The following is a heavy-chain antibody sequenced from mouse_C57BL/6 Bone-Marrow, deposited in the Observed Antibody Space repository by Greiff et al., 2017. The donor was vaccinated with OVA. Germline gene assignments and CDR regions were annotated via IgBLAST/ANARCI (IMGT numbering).Heavy chain of an antibody. CDR3: ARWDYYGSSYTLGY. V-gene: IGHV1-22*01. J-gene: IGHJ2*01. CDR1: GYTFTDYN. D-gene: IGHD1-1*01. Sequence: VQLKQSGPELVKPGASVKMSCKASGYTFTDYNMHWVKQSHGKSLEWIGYINPNNGGTSYNQKFKGKATLTVNKSSSTAYMELRSLTSEDSAVYYCARWDYYGSSYTLGYWGQGTTLTVSS. CDR2: INPNNGGT.